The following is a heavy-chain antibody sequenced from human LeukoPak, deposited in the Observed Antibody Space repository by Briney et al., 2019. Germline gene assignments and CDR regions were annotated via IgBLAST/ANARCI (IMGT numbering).Heavy chain of an antibody. V-gene: IGHV4-59*12. D-gene: IGHD3-3*01. CDR2: IYYSGST. CDR3: ATYTSGTSWYFDL. J-gene: IGHJ2*01. CDR1: GGSISSYY. Sequence: SETLSLTCTVSGGSISSYYWSWIRQPPGKGLEWIGYIYYSGSTNYNPSLKSRVTISVDRSKNQFSLKLSSVTAADTAVYYCATYTSGTSWYFDLWGRGTLVTVSS.